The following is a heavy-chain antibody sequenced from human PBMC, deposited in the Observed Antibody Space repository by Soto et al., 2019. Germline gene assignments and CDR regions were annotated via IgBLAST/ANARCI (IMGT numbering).Heavy chain of an antibody. CDR2: ISYDGSNK. J-gene: IGHJ3*02. V-gene: IGHV3-30-3*01. Sequence: VQLVESGGGVVQPGRSLRLSCAASGFTFSSYAMHWVRQAPGKGLEWVAVISYDGSNKYYADSVKGRFTISRDNSKNTLYLQMNSLRAEDTAVYYCARGMIEDAFDIWGQGTMVTVSS. CDR3: ARGMIEDAFDI. D-gene: IGHD3-22*01. CDR1: GFTFSSYA.